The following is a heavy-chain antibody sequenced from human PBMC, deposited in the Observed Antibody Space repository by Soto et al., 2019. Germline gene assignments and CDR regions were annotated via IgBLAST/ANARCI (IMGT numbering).Heavy chain of an antibody. CDR1: GYTFTSYG. V-gene: IGHV1-18*04. J-gene: IGHJ5*02. CDR2: ISAYNGNT. D-gene: IGHD2-15*01. CDR3: ASLPQSPYCSGGSCYFGFDP. Sequence: GASVKVSCKASGYTFTSYGISWVRQAPGQGLEWMGWISAYNGNTNYAQKLQGRVTMTTDTSTSTAYMELRSLRSDDTAVYYCASLPQSPYCSGGSCYFGFDPWGQGTLVTVSS.